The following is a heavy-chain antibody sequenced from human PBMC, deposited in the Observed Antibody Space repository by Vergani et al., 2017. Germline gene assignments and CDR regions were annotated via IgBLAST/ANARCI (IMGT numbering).Heavy chain of an antibody. D-gene: IGHD2-8*01. V-gene: IGHV3-11*04. CDR3: ARSGYCAHGVCYMTYYYYMDV. CDR1: GFTFSDHY. J-gene: IGHJ6*03. Sequence: QVQLVESGGGLVKPGGSLRLSCAASGFTFSDHYMSWVRQAPGKGLEWISYMSSGDSIYYADSVKGRFTVSRDNTKNTLYLQMNNLRAADTAVYYCARSGYCAHGVCYMTYYYYMDVWGKGTAVTVSS. CDR2: MSSGDSI.